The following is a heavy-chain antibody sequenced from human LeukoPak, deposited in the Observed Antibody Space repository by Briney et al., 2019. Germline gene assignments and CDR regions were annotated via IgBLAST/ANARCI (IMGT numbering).Heavy chain of an antibody. Sequence: SGTLSLTCAVSGGSISSSNWWSWVRQPPGKGLEWIGEIYHSGSTNYNPSLKSRVTISVDKSKNQFSLKLSSVTAADTAVYYCARMGFDDILTGYYPYWYFDLWGRDTLVTVSS. D-gene: IGHD3-9*01. V-gene: IGHV4-4*02. CDR3: ARMGFDDILTGYYPYWYFDL. CDR1: GGSISSSNW. J-gene: IGHJ2*01. CDR2: IYHSGST.